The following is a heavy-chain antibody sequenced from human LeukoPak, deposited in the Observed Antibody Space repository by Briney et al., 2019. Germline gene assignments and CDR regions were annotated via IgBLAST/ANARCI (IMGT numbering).Heavy chain of an antibody. D-gene: IGHD3-10*01. Sequence: SETLSLTCTVSGGSISSISYYWGWVRQPPGKGLEWIGGIYYSGSTYYNPSLKSRVTISVDTSKNQFSLKLNSVTAADTAVYYCARLVYGSGSRFDYWGQGTLVTVSS. J-gene: IGHJ4*02. CDR2: IYYSGST. CDR3: ARLVYGSGSRFDY. CDR1: GGSISSISYY. V-gene: IGHV4-39*01.